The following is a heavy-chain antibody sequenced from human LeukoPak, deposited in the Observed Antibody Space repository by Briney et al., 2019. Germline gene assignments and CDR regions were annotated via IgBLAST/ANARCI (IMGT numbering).Heavy chain of an antibody. V-gene: IGHV3-30*18. CDR3: AKRGPGAAGRFYFDY. CDR2: ISYDGSNK. CDR1: GFTFSIYG. Sequence: GGSLRLSCAASGFTFSIYGMPWVRQAPGKGLEWVAVISYDGSNKYYADSVKGRFTISRDNSKNTLYLQMNSLRAEDTAVYYCAKRGPGAAGRFYFDYWGQGTLVTVSS. J-gene: IGHJ4*02. D-gene: IGHD6-13*01.